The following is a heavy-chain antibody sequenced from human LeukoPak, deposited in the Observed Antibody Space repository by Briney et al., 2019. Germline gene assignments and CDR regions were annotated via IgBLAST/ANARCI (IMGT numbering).Heavy chain of an antibody. CDR2: IKQDGSEK. Sequence: PGGSLRLSCVGSGLIFSGYWMSWVRQAPGKGLEWVANIKQDGSEKYYADSVRGRFNISRENTKNSLSLQMNSLTVDDTAVYYCVRWGAWSSFDYWGQGTPVTVST. J-gene: IGHJ4*02. D-gene: IGHD2-8*02. V-gene: IGHV3-7*03. CDR1: GLIFSGYW. CDR3: VRWGAWSSFDY.